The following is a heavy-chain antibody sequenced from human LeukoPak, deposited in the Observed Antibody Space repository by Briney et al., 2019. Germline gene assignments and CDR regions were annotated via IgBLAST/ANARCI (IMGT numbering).Heavy chain of an antibody. CDR2: INPNNGGT. CDR1: EYTFTGYY. CDR3: TRESGSXHGNDF. Sequence: ASVKVSCKASEYTFTGYYMHWVRQAPGQGLEWMGRINPNNGGTNYAQKFQGRVTMTGDTSISTAYMELSSLRSDDTAVYYCTRESGSXHGNDFWXQGTLVTVSS. J-gene: IGHJ4*02. D-gene: IGHD1-26*01. V-gene: IGHV1-2*06.